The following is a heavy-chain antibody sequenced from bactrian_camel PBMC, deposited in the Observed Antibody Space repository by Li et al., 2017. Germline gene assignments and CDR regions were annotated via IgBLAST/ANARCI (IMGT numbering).Heavy chain of an antibody. CDR1: GYTYSINSINC. Sequence: HVQLVESGGGSVQAGGSLRPSCTASGYTYSINSINCMGWFRQAPGKEREGVASIDTDYGDTYYADSVKGRFTISADETKNTVYLQMNNLNPEDTAMYYCASDGQGGVFPTMGWARLRIGDRLADFTYWGQGTQVTVS. V-gene: IGHV3S54*01. CDR3: ASDGQGGVFPTMGWARLRIGDRLADFTY. D-gene: IGHD5*01. J-gene: IGHJ4*01. CDR2: IDTDYGDT.